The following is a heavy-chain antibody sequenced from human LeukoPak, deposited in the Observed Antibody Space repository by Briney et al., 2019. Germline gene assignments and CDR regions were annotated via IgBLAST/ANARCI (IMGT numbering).Heavy chain of an antibody. J-gene: IGHJ3*02. V-gene: IGHV5-51*01. Sequence: GESLKISCKGSGYSFTSYWIGWVRQMPGKGLEWMGIIYPHDSDTRYSPSFQGQVTISVDKSISTAYLHFSSLKASDTAMYYCARRWYDNTGRIGAFDIWGQGTMVTVSS. CDR3: ARRWYDNTGRIGAFDI. CDR2: IYPHDSDT. CDR1: GYSFTSYW. D-gene: IGHD3-22*01.